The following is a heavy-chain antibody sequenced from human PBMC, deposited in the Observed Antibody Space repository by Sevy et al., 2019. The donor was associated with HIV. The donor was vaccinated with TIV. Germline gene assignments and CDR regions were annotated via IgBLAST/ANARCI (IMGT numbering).Heavy chain of an antibody. CDR1: GFTFSTYA. J-gene: IGHJ6*02. CDR3: ARRPDHGSVIRTGVMDV. CDR2: ISDSGGST. V-gene: IGHV3-23*01. Sequence: GGSLRLSCAASGFTFSTYAMSWVRQTPGKGLQWVSVISDSGGSTYYADSVQGRFTISRDNSKDTMYLQVNSLRAEDTAVYYCARRPDHGSVIRTGVMDVWGQGTTVTVSS. D-gene: IGHD3-10*01.